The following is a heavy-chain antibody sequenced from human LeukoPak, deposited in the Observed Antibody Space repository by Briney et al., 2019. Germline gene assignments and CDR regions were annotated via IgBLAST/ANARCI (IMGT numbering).Heavy chain of an antibody. Sequence: ASVKVSCKASGYTFTGYYMHWVRQAPGQGLEWMGWINPNSGGTNYAQKFQGRVTMTRDTSISTAYMELSRLRSDDTAVYYCARDQLNDIVVVPAALSFDPWGQGTLVTVSS. CDR3: ARDQLNDIVVVPAALSFDP. CDR2: INPNSGGT. D-gene: IGHD2-2*01. V-gene: IGHV1-2*02. CDR1: GYTFTGYY. J-gene: IGHJ5*02.